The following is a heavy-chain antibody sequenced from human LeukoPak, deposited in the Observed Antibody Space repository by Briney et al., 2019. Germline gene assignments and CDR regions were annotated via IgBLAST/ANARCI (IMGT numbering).Heavy chain of an antibody. CDR2: IYPGDSDT. J-gene: IGHJ4*02. V-gene: IGHV5-51*01. Sequence: GESLKISFKGSGXSFPTYCIGWVRQMPGKGLEWMGIIYPGDSDTRYSPSFQGQVTISADKSISTAYLQWSSLKASDTAMYYCARARYCSGGSCYAEYWGQGTMVTVSS. CDR1: GXSFPTYC. D-gene: IGHD2-15*01. CDR3: ARARYCSGGSCYAEY.